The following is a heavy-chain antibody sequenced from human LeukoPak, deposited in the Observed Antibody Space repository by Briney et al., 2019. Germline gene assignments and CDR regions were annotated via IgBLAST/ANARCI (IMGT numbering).Heavy chain of an antibody. V-gene: IGHV4-59*01. CDR3: ARGDSSSWYLGAFDI. D-gene: IGHD6-13*01. Sequence: SQTLSLTCTVSGGSISSYYWSWIRQPPGKGLEWIGYIYYSGSTNYNPSLKSRVTISVDTSKNQFSLKLSSVTAADTAVYYCARGDSSSWYLGAFDIWGQGTMVTVSS. J-gene: IGHJ3*02. CDR2: IYYSGST. CDR1: GGSISSYY.